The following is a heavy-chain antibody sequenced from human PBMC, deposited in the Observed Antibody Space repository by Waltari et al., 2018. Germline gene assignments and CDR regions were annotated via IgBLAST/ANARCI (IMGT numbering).Heavy chain of an antibody. J-gene: IGHJ4*02. CDR2: IKQDGSEK. Sequence: EVQLVESGGGLVQPGGSLRLSCVASGFTFSSYWMRWVRQAPGKGLEWVANIKQDGSEKYYVDSVKGRFTISRDNAKNSLYLQMNSLRAEDTAVYYCASTRIVDYWGQGTLVTVSS. V-gene: IGHV3-7*01. CDR3: ASTRIVDY. CDR1: GFTFSSYW. D-gene: IGHD2-2*01.